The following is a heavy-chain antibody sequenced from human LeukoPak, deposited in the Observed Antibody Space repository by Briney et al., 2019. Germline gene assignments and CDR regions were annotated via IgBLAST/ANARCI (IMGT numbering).Heavy chain of an antibody. CDR3: AKDTSYDSSGYYFFYYFDY. D-gene: IGHD3-22*01. CDR1: GFTVSSNY. Sequence: GGSLRLSCAASGFTVSSNYMSWVRQAPGKGLEWVSVIYSGGSTYYVDPVKGRFTISRDNSKNTLYLQMNSLRAEDTAVYYCAKDTSYDSSGYYFFYYFDYWGQGTLVTVSS. J-gene: IGHJ4*02. V-gene: IGHV3-66*01. CDR2: IYSGGST.